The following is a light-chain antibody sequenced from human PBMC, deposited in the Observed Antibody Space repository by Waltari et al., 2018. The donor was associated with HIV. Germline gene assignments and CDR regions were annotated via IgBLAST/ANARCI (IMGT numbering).Light chain of an antibody. CDR1: NSNVGNNF. CDR2: RND. J-gene: IGLJ3*02. V-gene: IGLV1-44*01. CDR3: ASWDDNLNHWV. Sequence: QSVLTQTPSASRAPGQRILMSCSGANSNVGNNFVSWFQQVSGGAPKLVIYRNDQRPSGAPARFSAAKSGSTASLAIAGLQSDDEAEYFCASWDDNLNHWVFGGGTKLTV.